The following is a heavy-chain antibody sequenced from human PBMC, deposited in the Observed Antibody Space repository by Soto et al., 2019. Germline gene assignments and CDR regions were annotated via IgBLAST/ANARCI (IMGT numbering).Heavy chain of an antibody. J-gene: IGHJ3*01. CDR3: ASWLQREHAYDV. CDR2: VYDVDGT. D-gene: IGHD1-1*01. CDR1: GLTVSGKKY. V-gene: IGHV3-53*01. Sequence: RRLSCAASGLTVSGKKYIAWVRQAPGKGLEWVSGVYDVDGTYYADSVKGRFTISRDTSKTIVFLEMNDLRPDDTAVYYCASWLQREHAYDVWGLGTTVTVSS.